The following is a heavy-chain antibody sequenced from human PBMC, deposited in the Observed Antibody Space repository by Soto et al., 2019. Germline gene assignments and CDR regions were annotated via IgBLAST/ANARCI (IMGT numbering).Heavy chain of an antibody. D-gene: IGHD3-16*02. Sequence: QVQLQESGPGLVKPSQTLSLTCTVSGGSISSGDYYWSWIRQPPGKGLEWIGYIYYSGSTYYNPSLTSRLTISVDTSKNQFSLKLSSVTAADTAVYYCARDTVSPRSSSFYGMDVWGQGTTVTVSS. CDR3: ARDTVSPRSSSFYGMDV. V-gene: IGHV4-30-4*01. CDR1: GGSISSGDYY. CDR2: IYYSGST. J-gene: IGHJ6*02.